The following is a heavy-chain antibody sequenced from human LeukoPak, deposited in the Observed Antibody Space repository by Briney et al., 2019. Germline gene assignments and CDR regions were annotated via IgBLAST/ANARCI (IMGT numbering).Heavy chain of an antibody. Sequence: ASVKVSCKASGYTFTSYDINWVRQATGQGLEWMGWMNPNSGNTGYAQKFQGRVTMTRNTSISTAYMELSSLRSEDTAVYYCASFFGFGEPTPSGYYYMDVWGKGTTVTISS. D-gene: IGHD3-10*01. CDR1: GYTFTSYD. CDR3: ASFFGFGEPTPSGYYYMDV. V-gene: IGHV1-8*01. CDR2: MNPNSGNT. J-gene: IGHJ6*03.